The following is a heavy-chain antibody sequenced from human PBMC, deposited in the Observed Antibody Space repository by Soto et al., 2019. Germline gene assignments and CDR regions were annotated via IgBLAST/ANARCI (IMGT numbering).Heavy chain of an antibody. V-gene: IGHV3-30*18. CDR3: AKVLGGGYCSSTSCYYYGMDV. CDR2: ISYDGSNK. CDR1: GFTFSSYG. D-gene: IGHD2-2*01. J-gene: IGHJ6*02. Sequence: QVQLVESGGGVVQPGRSLRLSCAASGFTFSSYGMHWVRQAPGKGLEWVAVISYDGSNKYYADSVKGRFTISRDNSKNKLYLQMNSLRAEDTAVYYWAKVLGGGYCSSTSCYYYGMDVWGQGTTVTVSS.